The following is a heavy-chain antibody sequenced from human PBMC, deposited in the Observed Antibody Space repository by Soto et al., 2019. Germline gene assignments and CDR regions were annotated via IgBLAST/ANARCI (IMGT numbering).Heavy chain of an antibody. Sequence: SLSLPCAASGFIFDDYAMYWVLQAPGKGLEWVSGISWNSGSIAYADSVKGRFTISRDNAKNSLYLQMNSLRAEDTALYYCAKSEDSGYFYYAMDVLVQGNTVTVSS. V-gene: IGHV3-9*01. CDR1: GFIFDDYA. J-gene: IGHJ6*02. CDR3: AKSEDSGYFYYAMDV. CDR2: ISWNSGSI. D-gene: IGHD1-26*01.